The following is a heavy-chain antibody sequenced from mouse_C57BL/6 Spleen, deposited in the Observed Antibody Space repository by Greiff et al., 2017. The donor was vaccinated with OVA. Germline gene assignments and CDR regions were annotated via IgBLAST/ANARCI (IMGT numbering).Heavy chain of an antibody. D-gene: IGHD1-3*01. V-gene: IGHV5-9*01. CDR2: ISGGGGNT. CDR1: GFTFSSYT. Sequence: EVQGVESGGGLVKPGGSLKLSCAASGFTFSSYTMSWVRQTPEKRLEWVATISGGGGNTYYPDSVKGRFTISRDNAKNTLYLQMSSLRSEDTALYDCARDNHYAMDYWGQGTSVTVSS. J-gene: IGHJ4*01. CDR3: ARDNHYAMDY.